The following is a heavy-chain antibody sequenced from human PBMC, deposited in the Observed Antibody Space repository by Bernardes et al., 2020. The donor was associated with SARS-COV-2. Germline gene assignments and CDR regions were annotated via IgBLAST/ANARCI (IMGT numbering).Heavy chain of an antibody. CDR3: ARESAVPYFQH. D-gene: IGHD6-19*01. CDR2: IYTSGST. J-gene: IGHJ1*01. V-gene: IGHV4-61*02. Sequence: TLSLTCTVSGGSISSGSYYWSWIRQPAGKGLEWIGRIYTSGSTNYNPSLKSRVTISVDTSKNQFSLKLSSVTAADTAVYYCARESAVPYFQHWGQGTLVTVSS. CDR1: GGSISSGSYY.